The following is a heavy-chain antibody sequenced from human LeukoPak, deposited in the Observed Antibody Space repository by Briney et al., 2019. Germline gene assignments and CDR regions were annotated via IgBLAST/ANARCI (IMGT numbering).Heavy chain of an antibody. CDR3: AKGSGSYYISDAFDI. J-gene: IGHJ3*02. Sequence: GGSLRLSCAASGFTFSTYEMNWVRQAPGKGLEWVSYIHNSGSTIYYADSVKGRFTISRDNSKNTLYLQMNSLRAEDTAVYYCAKGSGSYYISDAFDIWGQGTMVTVSS. D-gene: IGHD3-10*01. CDR1: GFTFSTYE. CDR2: IHNSGSTI. V-gene: IGHV3-48*03.